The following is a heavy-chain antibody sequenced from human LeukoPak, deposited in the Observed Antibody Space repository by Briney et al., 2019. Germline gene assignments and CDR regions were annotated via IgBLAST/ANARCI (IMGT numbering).Heavy chain of an antibody. Sequence: SVKVSCKASGGTFSSYAISWVRQAPGQGLEWMGGIIPIFGTANYAQKFQGRVTITTDESTSTAYMELSSLRSEDTAVYYCARVGCSSISCYPENWFDPWGQGTLVTVSS. CDR2: IIPIFGTA. CDR1: GGTFSSYA. D-gene: IGHD2-2*01. CDR3: ARVGCSSISCYPENWFDP. V-gene: IGHV1-69*05. J-gene: IGHJ5*02.